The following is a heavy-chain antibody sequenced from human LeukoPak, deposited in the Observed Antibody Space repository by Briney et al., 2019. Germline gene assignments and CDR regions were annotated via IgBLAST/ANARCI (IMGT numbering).Heavy chain of an antibody. D-gene: IGHD3-16*02. CDR2: ISWNSGSI. CDR1: GFTFDDYA. Sequence: GGSLRLCCAASGFTFDDYAMHWVRQAPGKGVEWVSGISWNSGSIGYADSVKGRFTISRDNAKNSLYLQMNSLRAEDTALYYCAKDTSFMITFGGVIVPYFDYWGQGTLVTVSS. CDR3: AKDTSFMITFGGVIVPYFDY. J-gene: IGHJ4*02. V-gene: IGHV3-9*01.